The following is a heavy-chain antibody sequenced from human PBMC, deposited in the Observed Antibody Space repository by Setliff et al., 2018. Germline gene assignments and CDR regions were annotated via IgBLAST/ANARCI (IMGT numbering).Heavy chain of an antibody. CDR2: IYNSDST. V-gene: IGHV3-53*01. J-gene: IGHJ5*01. D-gene: IGHD3-16*01. CDR3: ARDLGNWFDP. CDR1: GLIVSDIH. Sequence: GGSLRLSCVVSGLIVSDIHMTWFRQTPGKGLEWLSGIYNSDSTYYTDYVKGRFTISRDNSKNTVYLQMNNLRADDTAIYYCARDLGNWFDPWGQGTLVTVSS.